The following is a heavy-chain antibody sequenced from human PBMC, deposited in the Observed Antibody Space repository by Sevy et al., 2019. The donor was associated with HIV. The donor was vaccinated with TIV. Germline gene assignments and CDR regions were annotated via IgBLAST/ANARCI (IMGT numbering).Heavy chain of an antibody. CDR2: ISGSGGST. J-gene: IGHJ6*03. CDR3: ARSPMVRGALRDYYYMDV. D-gene: IGHD3-10*01. Sequence: GGSLRLSCAASGFTFSSYAMSWVRQAPGKGLEWVSAISGSGGSTYYADSVKGRFTISRDNSKNTLYLQMNSLRAEDTAVYYCARSPMVRGALRDYYYMDVWGKGTTVTVSS. V-gene: IGHV3-23*01. CDR1: GFTFSSYA.